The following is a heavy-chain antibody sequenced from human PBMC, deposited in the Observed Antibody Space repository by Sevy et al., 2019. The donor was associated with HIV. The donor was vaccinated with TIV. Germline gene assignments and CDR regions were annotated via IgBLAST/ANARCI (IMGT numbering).Heavy chain of an antibody. CDR2: TWYDGTDK. Sequence: GGYLRLSCAASGFTFSSYGMHWVRQAPGKGLEWVAFTWYDGTDKYYAGSVKGRFTTSRDNSKNTLYLQMNSLRAEDTAVYYCASDILTGSDYWGQGTLVTVPQ. CDR1: GFTFSSYG. V-gene: IGHV3-30*02. J-gene: IGHJ4*02. CDR3: ASDILTGSDY. D-gene: IGHD3-9*01.